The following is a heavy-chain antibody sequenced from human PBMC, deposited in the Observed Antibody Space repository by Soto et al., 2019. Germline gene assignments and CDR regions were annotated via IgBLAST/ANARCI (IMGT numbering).Heavy chain of an antibody. CDR3: AKGCIPIYYYYYGMDV. CDR2: ISGSGGST. V-gene: IGHV3-23*01. CDR1: GFTFGSYA. Sequence: GGSLRLSCAASGFTFGSYAMSWVRQAPGKGLEWVSAISGSGGSTYYADSVKGRFTISRDNSKDTLYLQMNSLRAEDTAVYYCAKGCIPIYYYYYGMDVWGQGTTVTVSS. D-gene: IGHD2-21*01. J-gene: IGHJ6*02.